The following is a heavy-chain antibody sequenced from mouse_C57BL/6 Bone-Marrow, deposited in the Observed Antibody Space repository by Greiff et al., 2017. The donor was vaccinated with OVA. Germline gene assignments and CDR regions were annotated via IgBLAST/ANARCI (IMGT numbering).Heavy chain of an antibody. V-gene: IGHV2-5*01. CDR2: IWRGGST. CDR1: GFSLTSYG. D-gene: IGHD2-1*01. J-gene: IGHJ4*01. CDR3: AKLDIYYGNYDAMDY. Sequence: VQLQQSGPGLVQPSQSLSITCTVSGFSLTSYGVHWVRQSPGKGLEWLGVIWRGGSTDYNAAFMSRLSITKDNSKSQVFVKKNSLQADETAIYYCAKLDIYYGNYDAMDYWGQGTSVTVSS.